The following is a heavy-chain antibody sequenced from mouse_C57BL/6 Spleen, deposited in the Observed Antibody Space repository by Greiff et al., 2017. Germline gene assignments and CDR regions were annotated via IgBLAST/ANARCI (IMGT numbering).Heavy chain of an antibody. V-gene: IGHV1-42*01. Sequence: EVQLQQSGPELVKPGASVKISCKASGYSFTGYYMNWVKQSPEKSLEWIGEINPSTGGTTYNQKFKAKATLTVDKSSSTAYMQLKSLTSEDSAVYYCARPSSGYGFAYWGQGTLVTVSA. CDR1: GYSFTGYY. J-gene: IGHJ3*01. CDR3: ARPSSGYGFAY. D-gene: IGHD3-2*02. CDR2: INPSTGGT.